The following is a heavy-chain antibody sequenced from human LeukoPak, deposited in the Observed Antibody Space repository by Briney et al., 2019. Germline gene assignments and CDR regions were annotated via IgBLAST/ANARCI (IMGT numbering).Heavy chain of an antibody. V-gene: IGHV3-23*01. D-gene: IGHD3-22*01. CDR1: GFTFSSYA. J-gene: IGHJ4*02. CDR2: ISGSGGST. Sequence: GGSLRLSCAASGFTFSSYAMSWVRQAPGKGLEWVPAISGSGGSTYYADSVKGRSTISRDNSKNTLYLQMNSLRAKDTAVYYCAKQYYYDSSGSDYWGQGTLVTVSS. CDR3: AKQYYYDSSGSDY.